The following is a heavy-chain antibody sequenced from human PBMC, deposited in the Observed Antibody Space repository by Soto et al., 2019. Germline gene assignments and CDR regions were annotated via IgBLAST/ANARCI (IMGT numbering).Heavy chain of an antibody. CDR1: GGSISSSPYY. V-gene: IGHV4-39*01. J-gene: IGHJ4*02. CDR2: IYYSGTT. CDR3: ARHRQYYDTSGYQQRYFDY. D-gene: IGHD3-22*01. Sequence: SETLSLTCSVSGGSISSSPYYWGWIRQPPGKGLEWLGTIYYSGTTSYNPSLKSRVIISVDTSNNQLFLRLRSVTAADTAVYYCARHRQYYDTSGYQQRYFDYWGQGTQVTVSS.